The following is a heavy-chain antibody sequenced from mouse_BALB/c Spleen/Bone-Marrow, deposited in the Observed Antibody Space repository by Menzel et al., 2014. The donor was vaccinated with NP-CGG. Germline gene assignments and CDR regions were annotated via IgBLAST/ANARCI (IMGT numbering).Heavy chain of an antibody. CDR1: GFNIKDTY. CDR3: ARYRLETYFDY. J-gene: IGHJ2*01. Sequence: VHVKQSGAELVKPGASVKLSCTASGFNIKDTYMHWVKQRPEQGLEWIGRIDPANGNTKYDSKFQGKATITANKSSNTAYLQLSIQTTKDTSGDYCARYRLETYFDYWGQGTTLTVSS. CDR2: IDPANGNT. V-gene: IGHV14-3*02. D-gene: IGHD2-14*01.